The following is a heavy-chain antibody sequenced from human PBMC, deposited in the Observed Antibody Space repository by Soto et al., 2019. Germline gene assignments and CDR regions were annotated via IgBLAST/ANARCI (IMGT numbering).Heavy chain of an antibody. CDR2: IYYSGGT. J-gene: IGHJ4*02. D-gene: IGHD3-10*01. CDR1: GDSINSNYC. Sequence: QVQLQESGPGLVRPSGTLSLTCAVSGDSINSNYCWTWVRQPPGKGLEWIAEIYYSGGTSYNPSLKSRVTISMDKSKNQFSLNLTSVTAADTAMYYCARDTGSGLGYWGQGTLVTVSS. V-gene: IGHV4-4*02. CDR3: ARDTGSGLGY.